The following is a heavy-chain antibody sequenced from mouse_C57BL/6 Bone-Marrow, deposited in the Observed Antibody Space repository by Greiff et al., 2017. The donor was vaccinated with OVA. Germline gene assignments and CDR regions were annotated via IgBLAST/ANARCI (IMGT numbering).Heavy chain of an antibody. V-gene: IGHV6-3*01. D-gene: IGHD1-1*01. CDR1: GFTFSNYW. J-gene: IGHJ3*01. Sequence: EVMLVESGGGLVQPGGSMKLSCVASGFTFSNYWMNWVRQSPEKGLEWVAQIRLKSDNYATHYAESVKGRFTISRDDSKSSVYLQMNNLRAEDTGIYYCTNNGSSFLWFAYWGQGTLVTVSA. CDR3: TNNGSSFLWFAY. CDR2: IRLKSDNYAT.